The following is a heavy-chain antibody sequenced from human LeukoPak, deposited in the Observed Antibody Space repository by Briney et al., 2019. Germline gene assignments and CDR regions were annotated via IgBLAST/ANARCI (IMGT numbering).Heavy chain of an antibody. Sequence: PGGSLRLSCATSGFTFVSYAMTWVRQAPGKGLEWVSAINGGGDTTYYADSVKGRFTVSRGRSTNTLFLQMSSLRAEDSGMYYCAKALDTYGYMRFDYWGQGTLVTVSS. J-gene: IGHJ4*02. CDR1: GFTFVSYA. CDR2: INGGGDTT. V-gene: IGHV3-23*01. CDR3: AKALDTYGYMRFDY. D-gene: IGHD5-24*01.